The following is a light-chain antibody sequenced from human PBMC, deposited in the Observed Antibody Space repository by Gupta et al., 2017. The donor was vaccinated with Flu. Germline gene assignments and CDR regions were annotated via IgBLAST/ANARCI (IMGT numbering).Light chain of an antibody. CDR3: QSYDNSLSGSKV. CDR1: RSNIGAGYD. V-gene: IGLV1-40*01. CDR2: GNK. J-gene: IGLJ3*02. Sequence: QSVLTQPPSVSGAPGQRVTISFTGSRSNIGAGYDVPWYQQIPGTAPKVVIYGNKTRPSGVPDRFSGSKSVTSASLVIAGLQAEDEADYYCQSYDNSLSGSKVFGGGTKLTVL.